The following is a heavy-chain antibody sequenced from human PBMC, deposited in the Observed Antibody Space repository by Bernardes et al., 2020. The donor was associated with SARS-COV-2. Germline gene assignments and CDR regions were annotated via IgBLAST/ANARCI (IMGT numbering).Heavy chain of an antibody. CDR2: FYSSGTA. V-gene: IGHV4-39*01. CDR1: GGSISSTSDY. Sequence: SETLSLTCTVSGGSISSTSDYWGWVRQPPGKGLEWIGSFYSSGTASFNPSLKSRVTISADTSKNQFSLKLNSVTAADTAVYYCARHVGSSWYGGLDYWGQGTLVTVSS. D-gene: IGHD6-13*01. CDR3: ARHVGSSWYGGLDY. J-gene: IGHJ4*02.